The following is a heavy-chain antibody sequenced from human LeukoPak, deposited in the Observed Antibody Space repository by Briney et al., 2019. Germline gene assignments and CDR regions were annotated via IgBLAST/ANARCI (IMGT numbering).Heavy chain of an antibody. D-gene: IGHD6-13*01. V-gene: IGHV4-34*01. J-gene: IGHJ4*02. CDR3: ARGSTPPRYSSSPTGFDYWAKRSASRYSSSPTGFDY. CDR2: INHSGST. CDR1: GGSFSGYY. Sequence: PSETLSLTCAVYGGSFSGYYWSWIRQPPGQGLEWIGEINHSGSTNYNPSLKSRVTISVDTSKNQFSLKLSSVTAADTAVYYCARGSTPPRYSSSPTGFDYWAKRSASRYSSSPTGFDYWGQGTLVTVSS.